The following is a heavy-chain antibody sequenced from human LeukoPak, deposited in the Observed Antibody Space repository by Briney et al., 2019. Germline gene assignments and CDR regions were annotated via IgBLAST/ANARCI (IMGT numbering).Heavy chain of an antibody. Sequence: SETLSLTCAVYGGSFSGYYWSWIRQPPGKGLEWIGEINHSGSTNYNPSLNSRVTISVDTSKNQFSLKLSSVTAADTAVYYCASLYRAYDSNYWGQGTLVTVSS. D-gene: IGHD3-22*01. CDR3: ASLYRAYDSNY. J-gene: IGHJ4*02. CDR2: INHSGST. CDR1: GGSFSGYY. V-gene: IGHV4-34*01.